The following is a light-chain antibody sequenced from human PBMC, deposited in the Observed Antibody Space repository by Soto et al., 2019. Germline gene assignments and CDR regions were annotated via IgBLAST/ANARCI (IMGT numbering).Light chain of an antibody. CDR3: QQANSFPTT. CDR1: QGISSW. Sequence: DIQMTQSPSSVSASVGDRVTITCRASQGISSWLAWYQQTPGKDPKLPMYAASSLQCGVPSRCSGSGSGADCTLTITSLQPEDFATYYCQQANSFPTTFSQGTKVVIK. J-gene: IGKJ2*01. CDR2: AAS. V-gene: IGKV1-12*01.